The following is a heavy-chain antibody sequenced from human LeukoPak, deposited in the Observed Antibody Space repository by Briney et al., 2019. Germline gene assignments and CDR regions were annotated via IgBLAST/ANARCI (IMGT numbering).Heavy chain of an antibody. V-gene: IGHV3-21*01. J-gene: IGHJ4*02. Sequence: GGSLRLSCADSGFTFSSYTMNWVRQAPGKGLEWVTSISSSSSYIYYADSVKGRFTISRDNAKKSLYLQMNSLRADDTAVYYCAKDASTTGTFDYWGQGTLVTVSS. D-gene: IGHD1-26*01. CDR3: AKDASTTGTFDY. CDR2: ISSSSSYI. CDR1: GFTFSSYT.